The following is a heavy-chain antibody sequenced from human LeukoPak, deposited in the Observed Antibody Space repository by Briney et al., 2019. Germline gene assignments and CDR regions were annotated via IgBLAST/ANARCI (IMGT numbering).Heavy chain of an antibody. Sequence: PSETLSLTCTVSGGSISSYYGSWIRQPPGKGLECSGYIYYSGSTNYNPSFKSRVTISVDTSKKQFSLKLSSVPAADTAVYYCARDSDGLFDYWGQGTLVTVSS. D-gene: IGHD5-18*01. J-gene: IGHJ4*02. CDR1: GGSISSYY. CDR3: ARDSDGLFDY. V-gene: IGHV4-59*01. CDR2: IYYSGST.